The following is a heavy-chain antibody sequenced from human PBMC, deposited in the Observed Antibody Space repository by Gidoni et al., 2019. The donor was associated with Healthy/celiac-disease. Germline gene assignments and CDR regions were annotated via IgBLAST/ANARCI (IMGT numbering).Heavy chain of an antibody. CDR1: GFTFSSYG. CDR2: IWYDGSNK. D-gene: IGHD4-17*01. J-gene: IGHJ6*02. Sequence: QVQLVESGGGVVQPGRSLRLSCAASGFTFSSYGLHWVRQAPGKGLEWVEVIWYDGSNKYYADSVKGRFTISRDNSKNTLYLQMNSLRAEDTAVYYCARDARTTPPFSYYYYYGMDVWGQGTTVTVSS. V-gene: IGHV3-33*01. CDR3: ARDARTTPPFSYYYYYGMDV.